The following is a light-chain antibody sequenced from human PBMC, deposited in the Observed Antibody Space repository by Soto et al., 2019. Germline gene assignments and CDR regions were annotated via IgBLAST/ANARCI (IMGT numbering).Light chain of an antibody. V-gene: IGKV3-20*01. Sequence: EVVLTQSPGTLSLSPGERVTLSCRASQSISGNYLTWYQQKPGQAPRLLIYDASSRATGIPNRFSGSGSGTDFTLTISRLEPEDFAVFYCQQYGDSPTFGQGTKVDIK. CDR2: DAS. J-gene: IGKJ1*01. CDR1: QSISGNY. CDR3: QQYGDSPT.